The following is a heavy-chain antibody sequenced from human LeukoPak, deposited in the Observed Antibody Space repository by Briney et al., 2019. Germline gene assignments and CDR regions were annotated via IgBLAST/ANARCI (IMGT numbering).Heavy chain of an antibody. J-gene: IGHJ6*03. Sequence: GGSLRLSCAASGFTFSTSWMSWVRQAPGKGLEWVANIRQDGSEEYYVDSVKGRFTISRDNAKNSLYLQMNSLRAEDSAVYYCARIAALYYYYMVVWGKGTTVTVSS. D-gene: IGHD6-13*01. CDR2: IRQDGSEE. V-gene: IGHV3-7*01. CDR1: GFTFSTSW. CDR3: ARIAALYYYYMVV.